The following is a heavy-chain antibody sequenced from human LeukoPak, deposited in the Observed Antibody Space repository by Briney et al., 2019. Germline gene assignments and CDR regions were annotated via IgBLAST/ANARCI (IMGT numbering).Heavy chain of an antibody. CDR1: GGSFSGYY. V-gene: IGHV4-34*01. D-gene: IGHD6-19*01. Sequence: PSETLSLTCDVYGGSFSGYYWSWIRQPPGKGLEWIGEISHSGRTTYNPSLKSRVSISVDTSKNQFSLKVRSVTAADTAVYWCARGPHDYSSGWYTWGQGTLVIVSP. CDR3: ARGPHDYSSGWYT. CDR2: ISHSGRT. J-gene: IGHJ5*02.